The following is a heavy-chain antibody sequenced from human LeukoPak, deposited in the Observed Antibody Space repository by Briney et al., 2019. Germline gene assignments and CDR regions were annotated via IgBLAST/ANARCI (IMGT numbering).Heavy chain of an antibody. D-gene: IGHD3-3*01. Sequence: SETLSLTCTVSGGSISSGSYYWSWIRQPAGKGLEWIGRIYTSGSTNYNPSLKSRVTISVDTSKNQFSLRPSSVTAADTAVYYCARTQYDFWSGTYYFDYRGQGTLVTVSS. CDR3: ARTQYDFWSGTYYFDY. CDR2: IYTSGST. CDR1: GGSISSGSYY. J-gene: IGHJ4*02. V-gene: IGHV4-61*02.